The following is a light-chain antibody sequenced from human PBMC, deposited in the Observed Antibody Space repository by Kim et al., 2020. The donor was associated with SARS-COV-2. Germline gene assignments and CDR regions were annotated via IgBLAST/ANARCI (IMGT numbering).Light chain of an antibody. CDR3: CSYAGSSTVV. CDR2: EVS. Sequence: GQSFTISCTGTSGDVGSYNLVSWYRQHPGKAPNLLIYEVSKRPSGVSNRFSGSKSGNTASLTLSGLQAEDEADYYCCSYAGSSTVVFGGGTQLTVL. CDR1: SGDVGSYNL. V-gene: IGLV2-23*02. J-gene: IGLJ2*01.